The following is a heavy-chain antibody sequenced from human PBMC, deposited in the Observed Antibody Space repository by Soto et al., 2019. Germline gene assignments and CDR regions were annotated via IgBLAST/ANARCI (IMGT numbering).Heavy chain of an antibody. CDR3: ARASMVISRSYFDS. D-gene: IGHD2-21*01. V-gene: IGHV4-59*01. Sequence: SETLSLTWTVPCGSISNFYWIWIRQPPGKGLEWIGYISYSGNTNYNPSLKSRVSISVATSKNQLSLNLTSVTTPATAVYYCARASMVISRSYFDSWCQGTPLTVSS. CDR1: CGSISNFY. CDR2: ISYSGNT. J-gene: IGHJ4*02.